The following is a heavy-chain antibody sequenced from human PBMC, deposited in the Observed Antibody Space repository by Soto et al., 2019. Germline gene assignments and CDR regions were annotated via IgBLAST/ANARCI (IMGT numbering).Heavy chain of an antibody. V-gene: IGHV5-51*01. D-gene: IGHD6-19*01. CDR1: GYRFTNYW. Sequence: PGESLKISCKTSGYRFTNYWIGWVRQMPGKGLEWMGIIYPGDSDTRYSPSFQGQVTISADNSITTAYLQWSSLKASDTATYYCKITQRIAVADGVFDFWGQGTVVT. CDR2: IYPGDSDT. CDR3: KITQRIAVADGVFDF. J-gene: IGHJ3*01.